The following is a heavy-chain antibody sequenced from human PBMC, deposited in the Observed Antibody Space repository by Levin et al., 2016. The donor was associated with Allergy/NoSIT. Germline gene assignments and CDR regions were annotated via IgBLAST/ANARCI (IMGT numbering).Heavy chain of an antibody. Sequence: WIRQPPGKGLEWVSSISSSSSYIYYADSVKGRFTISRDNAKNSLYLQMNSLRAEDTAVYYCARATYYYDSSGYAFGPWGQGTLVTVSS. V-gene: IGHV3-21*01. D-gene: IGHD3-22*01. CDR3: ARATYYYDSSGYAFGP. CDR2: ISSSSSYI. J-gene: IGHJ5*02.